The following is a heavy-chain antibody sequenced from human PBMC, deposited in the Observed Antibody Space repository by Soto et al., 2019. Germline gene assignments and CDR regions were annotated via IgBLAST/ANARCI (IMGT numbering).Heavy chain of an antibody. CDR2: ISSSSTSTI. V-gene: IGHV3-48*01. CDR3: ARDVFGGLGYMDV. D-gene: IGHD3-3*01. J-gene: IGHJ6*03. Sequence: GGSLRLSCAASGFTFSSYNMKWVRQGPGKGLEWVSYISSSSTSTIDYADAVKGRFTISRDNVKNSLYLQMNSLRAEDTAVYYCARDVFGGLGYMDVCGKGTTVTVSS. CDR1: GFTFSSYN.